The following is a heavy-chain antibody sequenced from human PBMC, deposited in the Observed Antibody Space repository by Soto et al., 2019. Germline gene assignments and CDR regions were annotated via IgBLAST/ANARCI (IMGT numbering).Heavy chain of an antibody. CDR2: TYYRSKWYN. V-gene: IGHV6-1*01. J-gene: IGHJ5*02. D-gene: IGHD2-2*01. Sequence: KQSQTLSLTCAISGDSVSSNSAAWNWIRQSPSRGLEWLGRTYYRSKWYNDYAVSVKSRITINPDTSKNQFSLQLNSVTPEDTAVYYCARDLDVRYCSSTSCWTTNWFDPWGQGTLVTVSS. CDR1: GDSVSSNSAA. CDR3: ARDLDVRYCSSTSCWTTNWFDP.